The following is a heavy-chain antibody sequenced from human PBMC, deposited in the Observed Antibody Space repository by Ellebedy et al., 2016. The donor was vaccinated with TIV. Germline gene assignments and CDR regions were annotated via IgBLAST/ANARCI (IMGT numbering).Heavy chain of an antibody. V-gene: IGHV3-7*01. CDR2: IKQDGSEK. CDR3: AREDSSGWYKFSS. D-gene: IGHD6-19*01. Sequence: GESLKISCAASGFTFSSYAMSWVRQTPEKGLEWVANIKQDGSEKYYLDSVKGRFTISRDNAKNSLYLQMNSLRAEDTAVYYCAREDSSGWYKFSSWGQGTLVTVSS. J-gene: IGHJ5*02. CDR1: GFTFSSYA.